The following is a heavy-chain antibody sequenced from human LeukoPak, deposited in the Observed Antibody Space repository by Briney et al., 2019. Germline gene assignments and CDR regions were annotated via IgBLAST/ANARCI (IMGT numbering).Heavy chain of an antibody. CDR3: ARGRGVVVAAATQYWFDP. D-gene: IGHD2-15*01. Sequence: ASVKVSCKASGYTFTSYGISWVRQAPGQGLEWMGCISGYNGNTKYAQKFQGRVTMTTDTSTSTAYMELRSLRSDDTAVYYCARGRGVVVAAATQYWFDPWGQGTLVIVSS. V-gene: IGHV1-18*01. CDR1: GYTFTSYG. J-gene: IGHJ5*02. CDR2: ISGYNGNT.